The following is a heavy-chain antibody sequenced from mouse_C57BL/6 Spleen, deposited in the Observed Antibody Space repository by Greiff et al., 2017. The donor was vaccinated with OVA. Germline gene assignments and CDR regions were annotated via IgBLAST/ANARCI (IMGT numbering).Heavy chain of an antibody. V-gene: IGHV1-15*01. CDR3: TRSGGFLDY. Sequence: QVQLKQSGAELVRPGASVTLSCKASGYTFTDYEMHWVKQTPVHGLEWIGAIDPETGGTAYNQKFKGKAILTADKSSSTAYMELRSLTSEDSAVYYCTRSGGFLDYWGQGTTLTVSS. CDR1: GYTFTDYE. CDR2: IDPETGGT. J-gene: IGHJ2*01. D-gene: IGHD1-1*02.